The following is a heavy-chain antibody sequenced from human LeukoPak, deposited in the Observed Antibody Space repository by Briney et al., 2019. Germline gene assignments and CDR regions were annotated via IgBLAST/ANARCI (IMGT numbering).Heavy chain of an antibody. Sequence: SETLSLTCTVSGGSVSSGSYYWSWIRQPPGKGLEWIGYIYYSGSTNYNPSLKSRVTISVDTSMNQFSLKLSSVTAGDTAVYYCAGGGYRDYWGQGTLVTVSS. CDR1: GGSVSSGSYY. CDR2: IYYSGST. V-gene: IGHV4-61*01. D-gene: IGHD5-18*01. CDR3: AGGGYRDY. J-gene: IGHJ4*02.